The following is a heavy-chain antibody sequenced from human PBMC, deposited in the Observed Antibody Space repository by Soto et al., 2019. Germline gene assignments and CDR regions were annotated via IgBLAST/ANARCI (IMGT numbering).Heavy chain of an antibody. Sequence: EVQLVESGGGLVQPGGSLRLSCEASGFTFSNYWMSWVRQAPGKGLEWVATIKQDGSKKYYVDSVNGRFTISRDNAKKSLSLQMDSQRAEDTAVYYCARIEFIAATGALGAFDIWGQGTMVTVSS. CDR2: IKQDGSKK. V-gene: IGHV3-7*05. D-gene: IGHD6-13*01. CDR3: ARIEFIAATGALGAFDI. CDR1: GFTFSNYW. J-gene: IGHJ3*02.